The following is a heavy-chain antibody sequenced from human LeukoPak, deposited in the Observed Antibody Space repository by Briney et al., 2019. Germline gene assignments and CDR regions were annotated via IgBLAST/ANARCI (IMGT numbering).Heavy chain of an antibody. Sequence: PSETLSLTCTVSDDSLNTYYWNWIRQPPGKGLQWIGYIYYSVNTNYNPSLKSRVTISVDTSKNQLSLKLRSVTAADTAVYYCARARGYNYGRLDYWGQGTLVTVSS. V-gene: IGHV4-59*01. CDR2: IYYSVNT. D-gene: IGHD5-18*01. J-gene: IGHJ4*02. CDR1: DDSLNTYY. CDR3: ARARGYNYGRLDY.